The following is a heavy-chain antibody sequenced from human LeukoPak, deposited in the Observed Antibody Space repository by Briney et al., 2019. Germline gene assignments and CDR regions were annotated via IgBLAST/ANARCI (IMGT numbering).Heavy chain of an antibody. V-gene: IGHV3-30*04. D-gene: IGHD2-2*01. J-gene: IGHJ6*02. CDR3: ARDHGYCSSTSCYGEVEAYGMDV. Sequence: PGGSLRLSCAASGFTFSSYAMHWVRQAPGKGLEWVAVISYDGSNKYYADSVKGRFTISRDNAKNSLYLQMNSLRAEDTAVYYCARDHGYCSSTSCYGEVEAYGMDVWGQGTTVTVSS. CDR2: ISYDGSNK. CDR1: GFTFSSYA.